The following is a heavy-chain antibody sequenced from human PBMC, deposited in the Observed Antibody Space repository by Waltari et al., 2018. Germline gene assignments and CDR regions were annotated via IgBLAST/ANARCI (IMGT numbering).Heavy chain of an antibody. V-gene: IGHV1-8*01. CDR3: ARATKIFGVVTLVYYFDY. D-gene: IGHD3-3*01. CDR2: MNPNSGNT. Sequence: QVQLVQSGAEVKKPGASVKVSCKASGYTFTSYDLNWVRQALGQGLEWMGWMNPNSGNTGYAQKFQGRVTMTRNTSISTAYMELSSLRSEDTAVYYCARATKIFGVVTLVYYFDYWGQGTLVTVSS. J-gene: IGHJ4*02. CDR1: GYTFTSYD.